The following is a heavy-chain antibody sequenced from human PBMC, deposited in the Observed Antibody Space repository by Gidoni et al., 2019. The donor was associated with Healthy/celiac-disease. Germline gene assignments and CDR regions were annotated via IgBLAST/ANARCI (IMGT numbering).Heavy chain of an antibody. V-gene: IGHV1-46*03. Sequence: QVQLVQSGAEVKKPGASVKVSCTASGYTFTRYYMHWVRQAPGQGLEWMGIINPTGGSTTYAQKFQGTVTMTRDTSTSTVYMELSSLRSEDTAVYYCTRGRSLGYSSSSALIYYFDYWGQGTLVTVSS. CDR1: GYTFTRYY. CDR3: TRGRSLGYSSSSALIYYFDY. J-gene: IGHJ4*02. CDR2: INPTGGST. D-gene: IGHD6-6*01.